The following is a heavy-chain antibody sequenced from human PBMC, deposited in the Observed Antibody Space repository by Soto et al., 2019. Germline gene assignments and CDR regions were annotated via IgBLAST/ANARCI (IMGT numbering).Heavy chain of an antibody. CDR3: VREVVTPHAFDI. D-gene: IGHD2-21*02. Sequence: QVQLVQSGAEVKKPGSSVKVSCKASGGTFSSYAISWVRQAPGQGLEWMGGIIPIFGTANYAQKFQGRVTITADESTRTAYMELSSLRSDDTAVYYCVREVVTPHAFDIWGQGTMVTVSS. CDR2: IIPIFGTA. J-gene: IGHJ3*02. V-gene: IGHV1-69*12. CDR1: GGTFSSYA.